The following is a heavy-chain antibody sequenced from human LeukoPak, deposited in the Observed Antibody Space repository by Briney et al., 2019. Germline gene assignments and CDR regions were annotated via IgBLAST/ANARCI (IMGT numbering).Heavy chain of an antibody. J-gene: IGHJ4*02. CDR2: IYSGGHT. CDR1: GFTVSSNY. Sequence: GGSLRLSCAASGFTVSSNYMSWVRQAPGKGLEWVSVIYSGGHTYYVDSVKGRFTISRDNSKNTLYLQMNSLRAEDAAVYYCARRVGDYFFDYWGQGTLVTVSS. V-gene: IGHV3-53*01. D-gene: IGHD3-10*01. CDR3: ARRVGDYFFDY.